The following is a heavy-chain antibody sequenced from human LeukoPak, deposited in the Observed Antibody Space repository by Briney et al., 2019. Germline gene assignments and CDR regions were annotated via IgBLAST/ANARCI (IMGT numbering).Heavy chain of an antibody. CDR3: AVALKDRYFDY. J-gene: IGHJ4*02. V-gene: IGHV1-2*04. Sequence: ASVTVSCKASGYTFTGYYMHWVRPAPGQGLEWMGWINPNSGGTNYAQKFQGWVTMTRDTSISTAYMELSRLRSDDTAVYYCAVALKDRYFDYWGQGTLVTVSS. D-gene: IGHD2-15*01. CDR2: INPNSGGT. CDR1: GYTFTGYY.